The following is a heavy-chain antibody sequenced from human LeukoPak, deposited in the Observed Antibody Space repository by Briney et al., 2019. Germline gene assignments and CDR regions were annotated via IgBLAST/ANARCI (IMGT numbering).Heavy chain of an antibody. CDR3: ARDLDYYATDY. CDR1: GFSLSRYW. D-gene: IGHD3/OR15-3a*01. V-gene: IGHV3-7*01. CDR2: IGKDGSGN. Sequence: TGGSLRLSCAASGFSLSRYWMSWVRQAPGKGLEWVANIGKDGSGNHYVDSVKGRFTISRDNAKNSLYLQMNSLRADDTAVYYCARDLDYYATDYWGQGTLVTVSP. J-gene: IGHJ4*02.